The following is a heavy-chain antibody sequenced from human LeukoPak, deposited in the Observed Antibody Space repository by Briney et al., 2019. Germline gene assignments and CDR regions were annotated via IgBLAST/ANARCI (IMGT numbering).Heavy chain of an antibody. J-gene: IGHJ4*02. D-gene: IGHD1-26*01. CDR2: ISGSGDNM. CDR3: AKDTLRSYSPPLPIDY. CDR1: KFTFNNYA. Sequence: GGSLRLSCLASKFTFNNYAMTWVRQAPGKGLEWVSSISGSGDNMDYADSVKGRFTISRDNSENTLYLQMNSLRAEDTAVYYCAKDTLRSYSPPLPIDYWGQGTLVTVSS. V-gene: IGHV3-23*01.